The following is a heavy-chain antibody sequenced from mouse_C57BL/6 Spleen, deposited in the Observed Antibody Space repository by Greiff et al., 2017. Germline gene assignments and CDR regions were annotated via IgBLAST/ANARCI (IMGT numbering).Heavy chain of an antibody. V-gene: IGHV1-64*01. J-gene: IGHJ3*01. Sequence: QVQLQQPGAELVKPGASVKLSCKASGYTFTSYWMHWVKQRPGQGLEWIGMIHPNSGSTNYNEKFKSKATLTVDKSSSTAYMQRSSLTSEDSAVYYCARAGAYYSNSFAYWGQGTLVTVSA. CDR3: ARAGAYYSNSFAY. D-gene: IGHD2-5*01. CDR1: GYTFTSYW. CDR2: IHPNSGST.